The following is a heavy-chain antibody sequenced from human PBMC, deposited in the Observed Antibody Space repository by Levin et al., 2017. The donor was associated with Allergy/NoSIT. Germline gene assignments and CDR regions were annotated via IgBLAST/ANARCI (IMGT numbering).Heavy chain of an antibody. Sequence: SGGSLRLSCAASGFTFDDYAMHWVRQAPGKGLEWVSGISWNSGSIGYADSVKGRFTISRDNAKNSLYLQMNSLRAEDTALYYCARGIVGAMDYWGQGTLVTVSS. CDR1: GFTFDDYA. CDR3: ARGIVGAMDY. D-gene: IGHD1-26*01. CDR2: ISWNSGSI. V-gene: IGHV3-9*01. J-gene: IGHJ4*02.